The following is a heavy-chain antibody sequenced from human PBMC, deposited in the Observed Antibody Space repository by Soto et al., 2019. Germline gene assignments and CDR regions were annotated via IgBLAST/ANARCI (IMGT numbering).Heavy chain of an antibody. CDR3: ARKKITMFRGAPGE. Sequence: QVQLVESGGGVVQPGRSLRLSCAASGFTFSSYGMHWVRQAPGKGLEWVAVISYDGSNKYYADSVKGRFTISRDNSKNTLYLQMNSLRAEDTAVYYCARKKITMFRGAPGEWGQGTLVTVSS. CDR2: ISYDGSNK. V-gene: IGHV3-30*03. CDR1: GFTFSSYG. D-gene: IGHD3-10*01. J-gene: IGHJ4*02.